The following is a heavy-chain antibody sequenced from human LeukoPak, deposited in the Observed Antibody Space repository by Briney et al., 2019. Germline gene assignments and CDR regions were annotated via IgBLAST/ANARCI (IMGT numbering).Heavy chain of an antibody. V-gene: IGHV3-11*01. J-gene: IGHJ5*02. D-gene: IGHD2-21*02. CDR1: GFTFSDYY. CDR3: ARGAVTALPPNWFDP. Sequence: GGSLRLSCAASGFTFSDYYMSWIRQAPGKGLEWVSYISSSGSTIYYADSVKGRFTISRDNAKNSLYLQMNSLRAEDTAVYYCARGAVTALPPNWFDPWGQGTLVTVSS. CDR2: ISSSGSTI.